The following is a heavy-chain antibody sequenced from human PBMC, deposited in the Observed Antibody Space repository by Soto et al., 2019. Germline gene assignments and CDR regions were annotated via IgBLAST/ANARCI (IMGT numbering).Heavy chain of an antibody. D-gene: IGHD3-3*01. CDR3: TTLQRFLEWLLYFDY. CDR1: GFTFNTYG. V-gene: IGHV3-15*01. Sequence: GGSLRLSCAASGFTFNTYGMTWVRQAPGKGLEWVGHIKSKTDGGTTDYAAPVKGSFTISRDDSKNTLYLQMNSLKTDDTAVYYCTTLQRFLEWLLYFDYWGQGTLVTVSS. CDR2: IKSKTDGGTT. J-gene: IGHJ4*02.